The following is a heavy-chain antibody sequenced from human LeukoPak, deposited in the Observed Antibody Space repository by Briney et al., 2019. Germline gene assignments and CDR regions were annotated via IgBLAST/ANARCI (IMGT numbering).Heavy chain of an antibody. D-gene: IGHD6-13*01. CDR1: GGTFSSYA. V-gene: IGHV1-69*13. CDR2: IIPIFGTA. Sequence: SVTVSCTASGGTFSSYAISWVRQAPGQGLEWMGGIIPIFGTANYAQKFQGRVTITADESTSTAYMELSSLRSEDTAVYYCTRVAAAGTAYWGQGTLVTVSS. CDR3: TRVAAAGTAY. J-gene: IGHJ4*02.